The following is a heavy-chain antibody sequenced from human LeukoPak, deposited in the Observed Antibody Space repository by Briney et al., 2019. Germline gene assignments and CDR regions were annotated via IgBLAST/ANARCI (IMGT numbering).Heavy chain of an antibody. Sequence: ASVKVSCKASGYTFTSYGISWVRQAPGQGLEWMGWISAYNGKTNYAQKLQGRVTMTTDTSTSTAYMELRSLRSDDTAVYYCARDTTGGYSSSWYVFNYYYYMDVWGKGTTVTVSS. CDR1: GYTFTSYG. V-gene: IGHV1-18*01. D-gene: IGHD6-13*01. CDR3: ARDTTGGYSSSWYVFNYYYYMDV. CDR2: ISAYNGKT. J-gene: IGHJ6*03.